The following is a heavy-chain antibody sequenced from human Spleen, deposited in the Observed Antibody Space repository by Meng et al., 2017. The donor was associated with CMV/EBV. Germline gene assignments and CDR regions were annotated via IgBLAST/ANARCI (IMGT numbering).Heavy chain of an antibody. V-gene: IGHV3-48*04. CDR2: ISSGSSSI. CDR3: ARLVGGTRGDY. Sequence: GESLKISCAASGFTFSSYGMHWVRQAPGKGLEWVSHISSGSSSIYYADSVKGRFTISRDNAKNSLHLQMNSLRAEDTAVYYCARLVGGTRGDYWGQGTLVTVSS. D-gene: IGHD1-26*01. CDR1: GFTFSSYG. J-gene: IGHJ4*02.